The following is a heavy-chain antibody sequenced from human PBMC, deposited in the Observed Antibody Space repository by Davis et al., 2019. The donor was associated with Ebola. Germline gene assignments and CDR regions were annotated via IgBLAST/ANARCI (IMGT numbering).Heavy chain of an antibody. CDR1: GFTFSSYA. CDR3: ARARYYDYIWGSYRPTAYFDY. D-gene: IGHD3-16*02. CDR2: ISYDGSNK. V-gene: IGHV3-30-3*01. J-gene: IGHJ4*02. Sequence: GGSLRLSCAASGFTFSSYAMHWVRQAPGKGLEWVAVISYDGSNKYYADSVKGRSTISRDNAKNSLYLQMNSLRDEDTAVYYCARARYYDYIWGSYRPTAYFDYWGQGTLVTVSS.